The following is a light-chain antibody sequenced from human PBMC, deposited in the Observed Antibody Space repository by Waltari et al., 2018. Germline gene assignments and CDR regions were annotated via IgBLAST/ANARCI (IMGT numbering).Light chain of an antibody. CDR2: RNT. Sequence: QQESRQAPVVVIRRNTGRPSGIPERFSAADSGTTGTLVISGVQAEDEAEYYCQSADDSGDHVLFGGGTKLTVL. J-gene: IGLJ2*01. CDR3: QSADDSGDHVL. V-gene: IGLV3-25*03.